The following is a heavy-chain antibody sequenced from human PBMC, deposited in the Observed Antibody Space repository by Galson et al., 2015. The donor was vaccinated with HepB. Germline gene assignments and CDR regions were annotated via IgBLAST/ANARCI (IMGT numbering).Heavy chain of an antibody. CDR1: GYTFTGYY. CDR3: ATNGGKYSSSNVY. Sequence: SVTVSCKASGYTFTGYYMHWVRQAPGQGLEWMGWIDPNSGGTNYAQNFQGRVTMTRDTPISTAYMALSGLRSDDTAVYYCATNGGKYSSSNVYWGQGTLVTVSS. D-gene: IGHD6-6*01. CDR2: IDPNSGGT. V-gene: IGHV1-2*02. J-gene: IGHJ4*02.